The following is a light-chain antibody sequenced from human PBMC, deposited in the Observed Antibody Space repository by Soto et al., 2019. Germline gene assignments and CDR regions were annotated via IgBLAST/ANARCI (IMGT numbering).Light chain of an antibody. V-gene: IGLV2-14*03. CDR1: SSDFGGYNY. CDR3: CSYTTPTTVVA. J-gene: IGLJ2*01. CDR2: DVT. Sequence: QSVLTQPASVSGSPGQSITISCSGTSSDFGGYNYVSWYQQHPGKAPKLLIYDVTNRPSGVSNRFSGSKFGNTASLTISGLQAEDEGDYYCCSYTTPTTVVAFGGGTKVTVL.